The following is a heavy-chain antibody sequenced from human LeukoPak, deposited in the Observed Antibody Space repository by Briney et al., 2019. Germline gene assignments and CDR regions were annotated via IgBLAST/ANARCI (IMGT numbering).Heavy chain of an antibody. CDR1: GGSISSYY. Sequence: PSETLSLTCTVSGGSISSYYWSWIRQPAGKGLGWIGRIYTSGSTNYNPSLKSRVTMSVDTSKNQFALKLSSVTAADTAVYYCARSGYSYGFIYDWFDPWGQGTLVTVSS. CDR2: IYTSGST. J-gene: IGHJ5*02. V-gene: IGHV4-4*07. CDR3: ARSGYSYGFIYDWFDP. D-gene: IGHD5-18*01.